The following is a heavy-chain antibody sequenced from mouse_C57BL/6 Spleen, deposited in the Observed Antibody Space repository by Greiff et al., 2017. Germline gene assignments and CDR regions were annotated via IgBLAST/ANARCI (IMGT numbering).Heavy chain of an antibody. CDR1: GYTFTSYW. Sequence: QVQLQQPGAELVMPGASVKLSCKASGYTFTSYWMHWVKQRPGQGLEWIGELDPSDSYTNYNQKFKGKSTLTVDKSSSTAYMQLSSLTSEDSAVYYCARLATVVARGYAMDYWGQGTSVTVSS. J-gene: IGHJ4*01. D-gene: IGHD1-1*01. CDR3: ARLATVVARGYAMDY. V-gene: IGHV1-69*01. CDR2: LDPSDSYT.